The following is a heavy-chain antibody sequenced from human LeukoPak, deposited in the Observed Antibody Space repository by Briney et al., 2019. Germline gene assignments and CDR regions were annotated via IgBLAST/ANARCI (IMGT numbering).Heavy chain of an antibody. CDR3: ARAMITFGGVYNWFDP. V-gene: IGHV1-18*01. CDR1: GYTFTSFV. D-gene: IGHD3-16*01. Sequence: ASVKVSCKASGYTFTSFVISWVRQAPGQGLECMGWISPYNGNTNYAQKLQGRVTMTTDTSTSTAYMELRSLRSDDTAVYYCARAMITFGGVYNWFDPWGQGTLVTVSS. CDR2: ISPYNGNT. J-gene: IGHJ5*02.